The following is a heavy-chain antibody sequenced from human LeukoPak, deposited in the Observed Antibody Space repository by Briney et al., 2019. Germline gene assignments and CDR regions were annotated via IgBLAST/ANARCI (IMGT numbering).Heavy chain of an antibody. CDR2: MNPNSGDT. J-gene: IGHJ4*02. D-gene: IGHD6-13*01. V-gene: IGHV1-8*03. CDR3: AREGPGAPRYSSSWYFDY. Sequence: ASVKVSCKASGYTFTSYDINWVRQATGQGLEWMEWMNPNSGDTGYAQKFQGRVTITRNTSISTAYMELSSLRSEDTAVYYCAREGPGAPRYSSSWYFDYWGQGTLVTVSS. CDR1: GYTFTSYD.